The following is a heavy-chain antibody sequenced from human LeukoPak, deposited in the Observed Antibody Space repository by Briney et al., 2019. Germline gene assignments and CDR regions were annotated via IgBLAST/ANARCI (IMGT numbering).Heavy chain of an antibody. J-gene: IGHJ4*02. Sequence: SETLSLTCTVSGGSISSYYWTWIRQPAGKGLEWVGRIYSTGSTNYNPSLKSRVTMSVDTSKNQFSLRLRSVTAADTAVYYCARQIASAGTAGFDFWGQGALVTVFS. CDR2: IYSTGST. D-gene: IGHD6-13*01. V-gene: IGHV4-4*07. CDR1: GGSISSYY. CDR3: ARQIASAGTAGFDF.